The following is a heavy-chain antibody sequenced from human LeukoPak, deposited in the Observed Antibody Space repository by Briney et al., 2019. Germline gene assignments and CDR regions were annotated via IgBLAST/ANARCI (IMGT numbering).Heavy chain of an antibody. D-gene: IGHD1-26*01. Sequence: GGSLRLSCAASGFTFSRYWMSWVRQAPGKGLEWVANIRQDGSEKYYVDSVKGRFTISRDNAKNSLYLQMNSLRAEDTAVYYCARDLVGDSDYWGQGTLVTVSS. CDR2: IRQDGSEK. CDR1: GFTFSRYW. V-gene: IGHV3-7*01. CDR3: ARDLVGDSDY. J-gene: IGHJ4*02.